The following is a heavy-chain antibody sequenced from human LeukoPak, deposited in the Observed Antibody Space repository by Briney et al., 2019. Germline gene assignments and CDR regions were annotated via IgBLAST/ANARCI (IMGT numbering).Heavy chain of an antibody. CDR2: IYYSGST. D-gene: IGHD5-24*01. CDR3: AISRGGYNFDY. Sequence: SETLSLTCTVSGGSISSSSYYWGWIRQPPGKGLEWIGSIYYSGSTYYNPSLKSRVTISVDTSKNQFSLKLSSVTAADTAVYYCAISRGGYNFDYWGQGTLVTVSS. J-gene: IGHJ4*02. V-gene: IGHV4-39*01. CDR1: GGSISSSSYY.